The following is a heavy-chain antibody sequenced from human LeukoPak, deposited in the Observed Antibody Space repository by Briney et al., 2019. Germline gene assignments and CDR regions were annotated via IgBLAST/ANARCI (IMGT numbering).Heavy chain of an antibody. V-gene: IGHV4-4*09. D-gene: IGHD2-15*01. J-gene: IGHJ3*02. CDR2: IYTSGST. Sequence: PSETLSLTCTVSGASISSYYWSWIRQPPGKGLEWIGYIYTSGSTNYNPSLKSRVAISVDTSKNQFSLKLSSVTAADTAVYYCARHRIAGGGPAFDIWGQGTMVTVSS. CDR1: GASISSYY. CDR3: ARHRIAGGGPAFDI.